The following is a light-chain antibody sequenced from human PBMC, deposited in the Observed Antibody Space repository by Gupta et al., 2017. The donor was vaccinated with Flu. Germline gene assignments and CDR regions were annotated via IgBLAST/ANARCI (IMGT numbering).Light chain of an antibody. Sequence: TATRSVSPRDRATLSCRASLNDSSNLAWYQQKPGQAPRLLIYGASTRATGIPARVSGSGSGTDFTLKISRLESEDVAVYYCKQYKQRPRTFGQGTKLEIK. J-gene: IGKJ2*01. V-gene: IGKV3-15*01. CDR1: LNDSSN. CDR3: KQYKQRPRT. CDR2: GAS.